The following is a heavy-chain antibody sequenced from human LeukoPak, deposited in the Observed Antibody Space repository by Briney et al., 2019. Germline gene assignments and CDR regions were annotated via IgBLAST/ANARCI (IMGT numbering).Heavy chain of an antibody. CDR3: AMGYSGYDWGLDY. J-gene: IGHJ4*02. CDR2: IYYSGST. D-gene: IGHD5-12*01. Sequence: SETLSLTCTVSGGSISSYYWSWLRQPPGKGLEWIGYIYYSGSTNYNPSLKRRVTISVDTSKNQFSLKLSSVTAADTAVYYCAMGYSGYDWGLDYWGQGTLVTVSS. V-gene: IGHV4-59*01. CDR1: GGSISSYY.